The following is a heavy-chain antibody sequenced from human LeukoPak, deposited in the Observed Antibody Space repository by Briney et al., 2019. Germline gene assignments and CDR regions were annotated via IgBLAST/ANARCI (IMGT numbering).Heavy chain of an antibody. CDR1: GFTFSNYA. V-gene: IGHV3-23*01. Sequence: GGSLRLSCAASGFTFSNYAMSWVRQAPGKGLEWVSGISDTGGSTYYADSVKGRSTISRDNSKNTLYLQMNSLRAEDTAIYYCAKLPVSYSSGWSNFDYWGQGTLVTVSS. CDR2: ISDTGGST. D-gene: IGHD6-19*01. CDR3: AKLPVSYSSGWSNFDY. J-gene: IGHJ4*02.